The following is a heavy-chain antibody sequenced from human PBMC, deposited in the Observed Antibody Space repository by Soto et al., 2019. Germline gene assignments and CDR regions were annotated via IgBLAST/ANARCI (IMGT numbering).Heavy chain of an antibody. CDR3: ARGTLETHY. CDR1: GYTFTSYD. CDR2: MNPNSGNT. V-gene: IGHV1-8*01. J-gene: IGHJ4*02. Sequence: QVQLGQSGAEVKKHGASGKVSYKASGYTFTSYDINWVRQATGQGLEWMGWMNPNSGNTGYAQKFQGRVTMTRNTSISTAYMELSSLRSEDTAVHHCARGTLETHYCGQGTLVTVSS.